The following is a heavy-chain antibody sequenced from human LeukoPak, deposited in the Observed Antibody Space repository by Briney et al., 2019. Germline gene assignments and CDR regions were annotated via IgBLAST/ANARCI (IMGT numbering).Heavy chain of an antibody. CDR1: GGFVSSHY. CDR2: IYTSGST. Sequence: SETLSLTCTVSGGFVSSHYWSWIRQPRGKGLEWIGYIYTSGSTNYTPSLKSRVTISVDTSKNQLSLQLSSVTAEDTAVYYCARPRSRWFDPWGQGTLVTVSS. CDR3: ARPRSRWFDP. J-gene: IGHJ5*02. V-gene: IGHV4-4*09.